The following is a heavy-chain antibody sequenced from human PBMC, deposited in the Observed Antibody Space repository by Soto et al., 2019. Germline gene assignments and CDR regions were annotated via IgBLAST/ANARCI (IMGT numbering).Heavy chain of an antibody. CDR2: IRETGNT. CDR3: AKQQMGVIRALDY. J-gene: IGHJ4*02. V-gene: IGHV3-23*01. CDR1: GFTFSNYA. Sequence: EVQILQSGGGWEQPGGSLRLSCAASGFTFSNYAMSWIRQAPGKGLEWVSTIRETGNTYYADSVRGRFATSRDNSENTLYLQMSSLRAEDTAVYYCAKQQMGVIRALDYWGQGTLVTVSS. D-gene: IGHD1-26*01.